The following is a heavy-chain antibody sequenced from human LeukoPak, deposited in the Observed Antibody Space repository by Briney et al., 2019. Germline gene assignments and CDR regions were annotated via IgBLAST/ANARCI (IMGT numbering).Heavy chain of an antibody. D-gene: IGHD6-13*01. CDR1: GGTFSSYA. V-gene: IGHV1-69*13. J-gene: IGHJ6*02. CDR2: IIPIFGTA. CDR3: AREEYSSSWYGVYYYGMDV. Sequence: SVKVSCKASGGTFSSYAISWVRQAPGQGLEWMGGIIPIFGTANYAQKFQGRVTITADESTSTAYMELSSLRSGDTAVYYCAREEYSSSWYGVYYYGMDVWGQGTTVTVSS.